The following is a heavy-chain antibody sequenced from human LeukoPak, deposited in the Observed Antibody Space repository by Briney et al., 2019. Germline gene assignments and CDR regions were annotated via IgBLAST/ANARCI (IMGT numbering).Heavy chain of an antibody. CDR3: ARVRYYYGSGSYYQALTYYYYGMDV. CDR2: INHSGST. V-gene: IGHV4-34*01. D-gene: IGHD3-10*01. CDR1: GGSFSGYY. Sequence: SSETLSLTCAVYGGSFSGYYWSWIRQPPGKGLEWIGEINHSGSTSYNPSLKSRVTISVDTSKNQFSLKLSSVTAADTAVYYCARVRYYYGSGSYYQALTYYYYGMDVWGQGTTVTVSS. J-gene: IGHJ6*02.